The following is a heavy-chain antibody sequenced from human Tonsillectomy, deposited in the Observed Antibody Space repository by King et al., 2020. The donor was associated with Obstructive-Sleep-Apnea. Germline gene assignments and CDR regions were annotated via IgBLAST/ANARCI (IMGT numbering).Heavy chain of an antibody. CDR2: IYLDEDK. CDR1: GFSLSTSGVG. J-gene: IGHJ4*02. Sequence: VTLKESGPTLVKPTQTLTLTCTFSGFSLSTSGVGVGWVRQPPGKALGWLALIYLDEDKRYSPSLKRRPTLTKYTSKNQVVLTMTNMDPVDTATYYCAHKAVIAVAGTWGYWGQGTLVTVSS. CDR3: AHKAVIAVAGTWGY. D-gene: IGHD6-19*01. V-gene: IGHV2-5*02.